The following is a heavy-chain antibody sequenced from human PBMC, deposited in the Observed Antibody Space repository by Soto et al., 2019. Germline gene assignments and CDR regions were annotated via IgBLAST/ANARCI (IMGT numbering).Heavy chain of an antibody. J-gene: IGHJ6*02. CDR3: ARDRGVATIIRGNYYYYGMDV. D-gene: IGHD5-12*01. CDR1: GGYISSYY. V-gene: IGHV4-4*07. CDR2: IYTSGST. Sequence: SATLSLNCTFSGGYISSYYWSWIPQPAGKGLEWIGRIYTSGSTNYNPSLKSRVTMSVDTSKNQFSLKLSSVTAADTAVYYCARDRGVATIIRGNYYYYGMDVWRQGNTVTVSS.